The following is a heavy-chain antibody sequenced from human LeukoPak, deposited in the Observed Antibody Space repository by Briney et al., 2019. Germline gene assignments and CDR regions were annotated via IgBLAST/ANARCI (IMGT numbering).Heavy chain of an antibody. CDR3: ARGLSGYASSLGY. V-gene: IGHV3-74*01. CDR2: INSDGSST. J-gene: IGHJ4*02. D-gene: IGHD6-6*01. CDR1: GFTFSSYW. Sequence: GGSLRLSCAASGFTFSSYWMHWVRQAPGKGLVWVSRINSDGSSTSYADSMRGRFSISRDNAKNTLYLQMNSLRAEDTAVYYCARGLSGYASSLGYWGQGTLVTVSA.